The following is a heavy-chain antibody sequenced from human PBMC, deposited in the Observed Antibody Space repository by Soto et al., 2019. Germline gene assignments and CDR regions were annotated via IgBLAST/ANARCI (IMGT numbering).Heavy chain of an antibody. D-gene: IGHD3-22*01. CDR2: FDPEDGET. J-gene: IGHJ4*02. CDR1: GYTLTELS. Sequence: ASVKVSCKVSGYTLTELSMHWVRQAPGKGLEWMGGFDPEDGETIYAQKFQGRVTMTEDTSTDTAYMELSSLRSEDTAVYYCATILEYYYDSSGYLVWGQGTLVTVSS. V-gene: IGHV1-24*01. CDR3: ATILEYYYDSSGYLV.